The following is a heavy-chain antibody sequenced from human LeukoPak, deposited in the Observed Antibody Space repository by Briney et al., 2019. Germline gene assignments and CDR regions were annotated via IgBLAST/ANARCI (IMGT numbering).Heavy chain of an antibody. CDR3: ARIEGSTFDY. J-gene: IGHJ4*02. Sequence: GESLKISCKASAYTFTSYWIGCVRQMPGNRLKWMGITFPGDSESKSNPSRHAQATISANKSISTAYLQWSSLKASDTAIYVCARIEGSTFDYWGQGTLVTVSS. CDR2: TFPGDSES. V-gene: IGHV5-51*01. CDR1: AYTFTSYW.